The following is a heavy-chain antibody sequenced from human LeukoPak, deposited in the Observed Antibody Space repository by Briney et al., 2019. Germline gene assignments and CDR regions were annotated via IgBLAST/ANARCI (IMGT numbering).Heavy chain of an antibody. CDR2: ISGSGGST. J-gene: IGHJ4*02. V-gene: IGHV3-23*01. CDR3: AKDPGYFDY. Sequence: GGSLRLSCVASGFIFSRYVLNWVRQAPGKGPEWVSGISGSGGSTYYGDSVKGRFTISRDNSKNTLYLQMNSLRAEDTAVYYCAKDPGYFDYWGQGTLVTVSS. CDR1: GFIFSRYV.